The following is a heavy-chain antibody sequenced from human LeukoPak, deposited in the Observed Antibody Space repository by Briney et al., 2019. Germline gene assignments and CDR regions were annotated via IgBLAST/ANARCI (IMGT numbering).Heavy chain of an antibody. Sequence: GGSLRLSCAASGFTFSSYGMHWVRQAPGKGLEWVAVISYDGSNKYYADSVKGRFTISRDNSKNTLYLQMNSLRAEDTAVYYCAKDIAMGGGAAAMDYWGQGTLVTVSS. CDR2: ISYDGSNK. CDR3: AKDIAMGGGAAAMDY. V-gene: IGHV3-30*18. CDR1: GFTFSSYG. J-gene: IGHJ4*02. D-gene: IGHD6-13*01.